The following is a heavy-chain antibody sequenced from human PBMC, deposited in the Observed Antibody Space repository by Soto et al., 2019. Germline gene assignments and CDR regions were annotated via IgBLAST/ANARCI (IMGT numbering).Heavy chain of an antibody. V-gene: IGHV3-74*01. Sequence: GGSLRLSCAASGFTFSSYWMHWVRQAPGKGLVWVSRINSDGSSTNYADSVKGRFTISRDNAKNTLYLQMNSLRAEDTAVYYCARDGEYSGYDFYYYYMDVWGKGTTVTVSS. J-gene: IGHJ6*03. D-gene: IGHD5-12*01. CDR3: ARDGEYSGYDFYYYYMDV. CDR2: INSDGSST. CDR1: GFTFSSYW.